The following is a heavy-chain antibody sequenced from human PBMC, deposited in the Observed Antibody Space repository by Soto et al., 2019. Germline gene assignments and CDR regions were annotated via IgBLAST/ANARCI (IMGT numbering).Heavy chain of an antibody. Sequence: SETLSLTCTVSGGSISSYYWSWIRQPPGKGLEWIGYIYYSGSTNYNPSLKSRVTISVDTSKNQFSLKLSSVTDADTAVYYCARGTGWLQFDDYYYGMDVWGQGTTVTVSS. CDR1: GGSISSYY. CDR3: ARGTGWLQFDDYYYGMDV. J-gene: IGHJ6*02. CDR2: IYYSGST. V-gene: IGHV4-59*01. D-gene: IGHD5-12*01.